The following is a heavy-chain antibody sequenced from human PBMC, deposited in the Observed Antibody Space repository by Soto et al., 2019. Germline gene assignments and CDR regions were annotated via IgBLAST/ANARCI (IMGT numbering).Heavy chain of an antibody. J-gene: IGHJ4*02. CDR3: ASGTTYPQAYYYDSSGSNPPDY. D-gene: IGHD3-22*01. V-gene: IGHV1-69*13. CDR2: IIPIFGTA. Sequence: SVKVSCKASGCTFSSYAISGVRQAPGQGLEWMGGIIPIFGTANYAQKFQGRVTITADESTSTAYMELSRLRSEDTAVYYCASGTTYPQAYYYDSSGSNPPDYWGQGTLVTVSS. CDR1: GCTFSSYA.